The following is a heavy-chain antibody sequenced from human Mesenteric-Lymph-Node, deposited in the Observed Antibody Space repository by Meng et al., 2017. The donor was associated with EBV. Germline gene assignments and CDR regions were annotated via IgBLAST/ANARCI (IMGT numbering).Heavy chain of an antibody. Sequence: QLLRWGAGLLKPPETLSLTCAVSGGPFSGFYWSWIRQSPGKGLEWIGEINHRRDTNYHPSLKSRVTISLAASKNQFSLKLTSVTAADTAVYYCGGGYISGVPDFDYWGQGTLVTVSS. CDR1: GGPFSGFY. J-gene: IGHJ4*02. V-gene: IGHV4-34*02. CDR3: GGGYISGVPDFDY. D-gene: IGHD3-10*01. CDR2: INHRRDT.